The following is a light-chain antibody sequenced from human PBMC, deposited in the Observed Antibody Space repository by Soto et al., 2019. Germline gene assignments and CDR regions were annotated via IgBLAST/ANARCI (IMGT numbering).Light chain of an antibody. CDR3: QQYNNWPPWT. V-gene: IGKV3-15*01. Sequence: EIVMTQSPATLSVSPGERATLSCRASQSVSSNLVWYQQKPGQAPRLLIYGASTRATGIPARFSGSGSGTEFALTISSLQSEDFADYYCQQYNNWPPWTFGQGTKVQIK. CDR1: QSVSSN. J-gene: IGKJ1*01. CDR2: GAS.